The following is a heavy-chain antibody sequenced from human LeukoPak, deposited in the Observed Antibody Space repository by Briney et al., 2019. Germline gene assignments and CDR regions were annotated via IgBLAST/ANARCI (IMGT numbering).Heavy chain of an antibody. V-gene: IGHV4-59*08. Sequence: SETLSLTCTVSGGSISSYYWSWIRQPPGKGLEWIGYIYYSGSTNYNPSLKSRVTISVDTSKNQFSLKLSSVTAADTAVYYCARSQNYGDYGDWGQGTLVTVSS. J-gene: IGHJ4*02. CDR2: IYYSGST. CDR3: ARSQNYGDYGD. D-gene: IGHD4-17*01. CDR1: GGSISSYY.